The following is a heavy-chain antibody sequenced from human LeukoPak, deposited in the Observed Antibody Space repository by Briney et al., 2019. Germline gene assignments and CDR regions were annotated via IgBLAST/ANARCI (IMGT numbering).Heavy chain of an antibody. J-gene: IGHJ6*03. D-gene: IGHD2-2*01. Sequence: AASVKVSCKASGGTFSSYAISWVRQAPGQGLEWMGGIIPIFGTANYAQKFQGRVTITADESTSTAYMELSSLRSEDTAVYYCVSSTSPIPYYYYYMDVWGKGTTVTVSS. CDR3: VSSTSPIPYYYYYMDV. V-gene: IGHV1-69*13. CDR2: IIPIFGTA. CDR1: GGTFSSYA.